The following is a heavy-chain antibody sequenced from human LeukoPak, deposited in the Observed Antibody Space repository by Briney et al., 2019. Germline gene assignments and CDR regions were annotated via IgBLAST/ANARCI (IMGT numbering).Heavy chain of an antibody. CDR1: GYTFTGYY. V-gene: IGHV1-2*02. CDR3: AKCSGLYFGGYEFDY. J-gene: IGHJ4*02. D-gene: IGHD2-21*01. Sequence: GASVKVSCKASGYTFTGYYMHWVRQAPGQGLGWMGWINPNSGGTNYAQKFQGRVTMTRDTSISTAYMELSRLRSDDTAVYYCAKCSGLYFGGYEFDYWGQGTLVTVSS. CDR2: INPNSGGT.